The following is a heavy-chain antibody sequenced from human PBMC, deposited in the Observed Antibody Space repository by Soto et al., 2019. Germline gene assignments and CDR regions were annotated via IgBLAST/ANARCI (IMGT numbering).Heavy chain of an antibody. D-gene: IGHD2-21*02. Sequence: SETLSLTCTLSGGSVRAPDWWNWVRQSPDKGLKWIAEVHISGHSNYNPSLRSRVSVSIDSSKNQFYLNLNSVTAADTAIYYCARVRQGCSSNHCYFEPRGQGAQVTFS. V-gene: IGHV4-4*02. CDR2: VHISGHS. CDR1: GGSVRAPDW. CDR3: ARVRQGCSSNHCYFEP. J-gene: IGHJ1*01.